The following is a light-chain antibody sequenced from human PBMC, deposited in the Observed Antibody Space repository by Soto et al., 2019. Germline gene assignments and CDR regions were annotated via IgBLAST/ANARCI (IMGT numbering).Light chain of an antibody. V-gene: IGKV3-15*01. CDR2: DAS. CDR3: HNNTIGT. Sequence: EIVMTQSPATLSVSPGERATLSCRASQSITNNLAWYQQKPGQAPRLLIYDASTRATNVPARFSGSGSGTDFPPPISGLQSEVFEFYYCHNNTIGTSGKGTRVNIK. J-gene: IGKJ1*01. CDR1: QSITNN.